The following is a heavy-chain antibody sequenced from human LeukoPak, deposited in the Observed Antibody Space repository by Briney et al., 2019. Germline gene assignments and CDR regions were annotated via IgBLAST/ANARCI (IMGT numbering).Heavy chain of an antibody. V-gene: IGHV3-23*01. D-gene: IGHD5-18*01. J-gene: IGHJ4*02. CDR2: ISGSGGST. CDR1: GFTFSNYA. CDR3: AKGDTGMVRRYYFDY. Sequence: GGSLRLSCAASGFTFSNYAISWVLQTPGKGLEWVSVISGSGGSTYYADSVKGQFTIFRDNSKNTVYLQMNSLRADDTAVYYCAKGDTGMVRRYYFDYWGQGTLVTVSS.